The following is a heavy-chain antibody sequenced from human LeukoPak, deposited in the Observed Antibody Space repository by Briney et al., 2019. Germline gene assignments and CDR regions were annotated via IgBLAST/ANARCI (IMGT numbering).Heavy chain of an antibody. CDR2: IKSESSGATT. V-gene: IGHV3-15*01. J-gene: IGHJ4*02. D-gene: IGHD3-10*01. Sequence: GGSLRLSCAASGFSISDDWMSWVRQAPGKGLEWVGRIKSESSGATTHYAAPVKGRFTISGDDPKNTLYLQLNSLKTDDTAVYYCTLIKGWGSGTYYLDYWGQGSLVTVSS. CDR3: TLIKGWGSGTYYLDY. CDR1: GFSISDDW.